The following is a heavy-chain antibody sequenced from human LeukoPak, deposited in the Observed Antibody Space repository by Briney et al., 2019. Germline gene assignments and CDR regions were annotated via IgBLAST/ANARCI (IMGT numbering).Heavy chain of an antibody. D-gene: IGHD3-22*01. Sequence: PSETLSLTCAVYGGSFSGYYWSWIRQPPGKGLEWIGEINHSGSTNYNPSLKSRVTISVDTSKNQFSLKLSSVTAADTAVYYCARGRFLYYDSSGYYFFDYWGQGTLVTVSS. CDR2: INHSGST. J-gene: IGHJ4*02. V-gene: IGHV4-34*01. CDR1: GGSFSGYY. CDR3: ARGRFLYYDSSGYYFFDY.